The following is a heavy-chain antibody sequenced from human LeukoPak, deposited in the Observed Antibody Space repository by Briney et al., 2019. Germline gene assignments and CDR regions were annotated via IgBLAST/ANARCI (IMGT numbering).Heavy chain of an antibody. CDR1: GFTFSRYS. V-gene: IGHV3-21*01. CDR2: ISSSSSYI. Sequence: GGSLRLSCAASGFTFSRYSMNWGPQAPGKGLEWVSSISSSSSYIYYADSVKGRFTISRDTAKNTLYLQMNSLRAEDTAVYYCAAVVVAAHDAFDIWGQGTMVTVSS. CDR3: AAVVVAAHDAFDI. J-gene: IGHJ3*02. D-gene: IGHD2-15*01.